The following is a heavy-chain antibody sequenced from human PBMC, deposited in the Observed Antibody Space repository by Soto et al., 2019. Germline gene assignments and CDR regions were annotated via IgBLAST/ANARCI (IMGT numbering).Heavy chain of an antibody. CDR3: AKTLWFGESAFDY. V-gene: IGHV3-30*18. D-gene: IGHD3-10*01. Sequence: PVGSLRLSCAASGFTFSSYGMHWVRQAPGKGLEWVAVISYDGSNKYYADSVKGRFTISRDNSKNTLYLQMNSLRAEDTAVYYCAKTLWFGESAFDYWGQGTLVTVSS. CDR2: ISYDGSNK. J-gene: IGHJ4*02. CDR1: GFTFSSYG.